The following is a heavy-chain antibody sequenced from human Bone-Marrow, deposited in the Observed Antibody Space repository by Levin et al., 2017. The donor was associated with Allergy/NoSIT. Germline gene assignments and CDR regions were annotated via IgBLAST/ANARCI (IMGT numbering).Heavy chain of an antibody. V-gene: IGHV5-51*01. CDR1: GYSFTSYW. J-gene: IGHJ5*02. CDR3: ARLLYYYDSSGYRNWFDP. CDR2: IYPGDSDT. D-gene: IGHD3-22*01. Sequence: GESLKISCKGSGYSFTSYWIGWVRQMPGKGLEWMGIIYPGDSDTRYSPSFQGQVTISADKSISTAYLQWSSLKASDTAMYYCARLLYYYDSSGYRNWFDPWGQGTLVTVSS.